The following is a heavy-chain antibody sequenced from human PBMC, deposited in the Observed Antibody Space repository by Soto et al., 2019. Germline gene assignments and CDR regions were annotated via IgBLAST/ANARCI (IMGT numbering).Heavy chain of an antibody. CDR2: IYYSGST. CDR3: ARSTMVRGVPSSLLYYYYYGMDV. D-gene: IGHD3-10*01. J-gene: IGHJ6*02. CDR1: GGSISSGGYY. Sequence: TSETLSLTCTVSGGSISSGGYYWSWIRQHPGKGLEWIGYIYYSGSTYYNPSLKSRVTISVDTSKNQFSLKLSSVTAADTAVYYCARSTMVRGVPSSLLYYYYYGMDVWGQGTTVTVSS. V-gene: IGHV4-31*03.